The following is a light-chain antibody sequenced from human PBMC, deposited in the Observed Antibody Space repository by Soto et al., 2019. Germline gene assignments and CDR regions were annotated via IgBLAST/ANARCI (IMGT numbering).Light chain of an antibody. CDR2: EVS. Sequence: QSVLTQPPSASGSPGQSVTISCTGTSSDVGAYIFVSWYQQHPGKAPKLMIYEVSNRPSGVSNRFSGSKSGNTASLTISGLQAEDEADYYCCSYTSSTTYVFGTGTKVTVL. J-gene: IGLJ1*01. CDR3: CSYTSSTTYV. V-gene: IGLV2-14*01. CDR1: SSDVGAYIF.